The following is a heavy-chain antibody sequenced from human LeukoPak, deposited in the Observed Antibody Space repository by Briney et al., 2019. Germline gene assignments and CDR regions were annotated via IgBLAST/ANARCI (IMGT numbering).Heavy chain of an antibody. CDR2: ISSSGSTI. D-gene: IGHD3-3*01. J-gene: IGHJ1*01. CDR1: GFTFSDYY. V-gene: IGHV3-11*01. CDR3: ARGLYYDFWSAPGYFQH. Sequence: PGGSLRLSCAASGFTFSDYYMSWIRQAPGKGLEWVSYISSSGSTIYYADSVKGRFTISRDNAKNSLCLQMNSLRAEDTAVYYCARGLYYDFWSAPGYFQHWGQGTLVTVSS.